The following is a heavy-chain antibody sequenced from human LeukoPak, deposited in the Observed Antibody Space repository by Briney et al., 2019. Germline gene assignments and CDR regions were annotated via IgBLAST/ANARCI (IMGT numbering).Heavy chain of an antibody. CDR2: IYYSGST. J-gene: IGHJ3*02. CDR1: GGSVTTSSYY. V-gene: IGHV4-61*01. CDR3: ARVRMGPYAFDI. Sequence: SETLSLTCSVSGGSVTTSSYYWGWIRQPPEKGLEWIGYIYYSGSTNYNPSLKSRVTISVDTSKNQFSLKLSSVTAADTAVYYCARVRMGPYAFDIWGQGTMVTVSS. D-gene: IGHD2-15*01.